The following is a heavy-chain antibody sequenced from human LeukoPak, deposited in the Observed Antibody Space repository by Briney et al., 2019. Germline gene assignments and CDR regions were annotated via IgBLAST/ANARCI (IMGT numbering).Heavy chain of an antibody. D-gene: IGHD1-26*01. V-gene: IGHV3-21*01. J-gene: IGHJ4*02. CDR3: ARINRGSYSTSDY. CDR2: ISSSSSYI. Sequence: GGSLRLSCAASGSTFSSYSMNWVRQAPGKGLEWVSSISSSSSYIYYADSVKGRFTISRDNAKNSLYLQMNSLRAEDTAVYYCARINRGSYSTSDYWGQGTLVTVSS. CDR1: GSTFSSYS.